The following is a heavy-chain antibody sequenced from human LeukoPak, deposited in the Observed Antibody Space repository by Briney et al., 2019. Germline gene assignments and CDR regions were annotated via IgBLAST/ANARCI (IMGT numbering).Heavy chain of an antibody. Sequence: PGGSLRLSCAASGFTFSSYSMNSVGEAAGKGGGGVSYISNSSSTIHYADSVQRRFTISRDNAKNSLYLQMNSLRADDTAVYYCARVRYSRYGPAGYWARGPLVPVSS. CDR2: ISNSSSTI. CDR1: GFTFSSYS. CDR3: ARVRYSRYGPAGY. D-gene: IGHD5-12*01. J-gene: IGHJ4*02. V-gene: IGHV3-48*04.